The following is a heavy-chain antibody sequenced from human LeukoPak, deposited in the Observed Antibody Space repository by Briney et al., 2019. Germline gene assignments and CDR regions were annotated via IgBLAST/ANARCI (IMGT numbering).Heavy chain of an antibody. J-gene: IGHJ5*02. CDR2: IISSGSTI. D-gene: IGHD2-15*01. CDR3: ASRYCSGGSCSWKNWFDP. Sequence: GGSLRLSCAASGFTFSSYEMNWVRQAPGKGLEWVSYIISSGSTIYYADSVKGRFTISRDNAKNSLYLQMNSLRAEDTAVYYCASRYCSGGSCSWKNWFDPWGQGTLVTVSS. CDR1: GFTFSSYE. V-gene: IGHV3-48*03.